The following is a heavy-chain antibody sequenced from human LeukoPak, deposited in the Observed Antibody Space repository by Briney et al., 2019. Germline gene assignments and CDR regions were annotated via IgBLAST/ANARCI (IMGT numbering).Heavy chain of an antibody. CDR1: GFTFSKYA. V-gene: IGHV3-23*01. CDR3: ARDRDGTGNYPLDY. Sequence: GGSLRLSCAASGFTFSKYAMSWVRQAPGKGLERVSGISGSGGGPYYADAVNGRFTISRDNSKNTLYLQMSSLRADDTAVYYCARDRDGTGNYPLDYWGQGTLVIVSS. CDR2: ISGSGGGP. D-gene: IGHD3-10*01. J-gene: IGHJ4*02.